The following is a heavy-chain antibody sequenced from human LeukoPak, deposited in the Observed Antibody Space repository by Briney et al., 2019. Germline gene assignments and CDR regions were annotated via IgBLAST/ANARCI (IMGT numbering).Heavy chain of an antibody. CDR1: GGSISSHY. CDR2: IYYSGST. J-gene: IGHJ5*02. V-gene: IGHV4-59*11. CDR3: ARYRIAARDWFDP. Sequence: SETLSLTCTVSGGSISSHYWSWIRQPPGKGLEWIGYIYYSGSTNYNPSLKSRVTISVDTSKSQFSLKLSSVTAADTAVYYCARYRIAARDWFDPWGQGTLVTVSS. D-gene: IGHD6-25*01.